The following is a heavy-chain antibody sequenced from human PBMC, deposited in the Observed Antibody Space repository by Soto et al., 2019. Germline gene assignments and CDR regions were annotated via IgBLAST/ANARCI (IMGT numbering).Heavy chain of an antibody. J-gene: IGHJ4*01. CDR3: GSGDYYGWGSYLQLAY. V-gene: IGHV1-69*13. Sequence: ASVKVSCKASGGTFSSYAISWVRQAPGQGLEWMGGIIPIFGTANYAQKFQGRVTITADESTSTAYMERSSLRSEDTAVYYCGSGDYYGWGSYLQLAYWGQEPWSPSPQ. D-gene: IGHD3-10*01. CDR1: GGTFSSYA. CDR2: IIPIFGTA.